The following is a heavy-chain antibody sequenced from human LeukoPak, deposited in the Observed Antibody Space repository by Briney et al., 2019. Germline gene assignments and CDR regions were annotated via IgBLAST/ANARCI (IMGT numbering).Heavy chain of an antibody. J-gene: IGHJ6*03. CDR2: IYSGGST. CDR1: GFTVSTNY. D-gene: IGHD4/OR15-4a*01. V-gene: IGHV3-53*01. Sequence: GGSLRLSCAASGFTVSTNYMNWVRQAPGKGLEWVSVIYSGGSTYYADSVKGRFTISRDNAMNTLYLQMNSLRAEDTAVYYCARDRRLWNMDVWGTGTTVTISS. CDR3: ARDRRLWNMDV.